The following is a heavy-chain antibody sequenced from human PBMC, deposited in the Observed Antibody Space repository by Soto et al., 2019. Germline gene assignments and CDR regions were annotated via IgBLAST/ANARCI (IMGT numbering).Heavy chain of an antibody. Sequence: GGSLRLSCAASGFTFSSYSMNWVRQAPGKGLEWVSSISSSSSYIYYADSVKGRFTISRDNAKNSLYLQMNSLRAEDTAVYYCARPGTPIYYYYGMDVWGQGTTVTVSS. V-gene: IGHV3-21*01. J-gene: IGHJ6*02. CDR3: ARPGTPIYYYYGMDV. CDR2: ISSSSSYI. CDR1: GFTFSSYS. D-gene: IGHD1-7*01.